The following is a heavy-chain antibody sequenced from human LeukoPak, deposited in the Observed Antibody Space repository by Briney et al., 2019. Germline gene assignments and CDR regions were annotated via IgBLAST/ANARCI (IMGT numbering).Heavy chain of an antibody. D-gene: IGHD2-2*01. CDR3: ARAPAYCSSTSCPPRY. CDR1: GYSFTSYW. CDR2: IYPGDSDT. V-gene: IGHV5-51*01. J-gene: IGHJ4*02. Sequence: GESLKISCKGSGYSFTSYWIGWVRQMPGKGLEWMGIIYPGDSDTRYSPSFQGQVTISADKSIGTAYLQWSSLKASDTAMYYCARAPAYCSSTSCPPRYWGQGTLVTVSS.